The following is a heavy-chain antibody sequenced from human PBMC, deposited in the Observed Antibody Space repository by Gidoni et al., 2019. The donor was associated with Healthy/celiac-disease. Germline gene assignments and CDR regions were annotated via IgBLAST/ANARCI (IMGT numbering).Heavy chain of an antibody. CDR2: IYPGDSDT. D-gene: IGHD5-12*01. V-gene: IGHV5-51*01. CDR1: SYW. CDR3: ARLDLEMATYFDY. Sequence: SYWIGWVRQMPGKGLEWMGIIYPGDSDTRYSPSFQGQVTISADKSISTAYLQWGSLKASDTAMYYCARLDLEMATYFDYWGQGTLVTVSS. J-gene: IGHJ4*02.